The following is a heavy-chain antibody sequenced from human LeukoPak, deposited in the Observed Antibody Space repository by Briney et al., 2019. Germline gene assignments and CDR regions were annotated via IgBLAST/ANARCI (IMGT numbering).Heavy chain of an antibody. Sequence: SETLSLTCTVSGASISSYYWSWIRQPPGKELEWIGYIYYSGSTNYNPSLKSRVTISVDTSKNQFSLKLSSVTAADTAVYYCARHGGGGRYDYWGQGTLVTVSS. D-gene: IGHD3-16*01. CDR3: ARHGGGGRYDY. V-gene: IGHV4-59*08. CDR2: IYYSGST. J-gene: IGHJ4*02. CDR1: GASISSYY.